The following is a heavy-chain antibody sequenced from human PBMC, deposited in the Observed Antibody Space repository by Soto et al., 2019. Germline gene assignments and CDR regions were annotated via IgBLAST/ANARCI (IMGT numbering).Heavy chain of an antibody. D-gene: IGHD5-18*01. CDR2: INHSGST. CDR1: GGYFRGYY. CDR3: ARGMGVDTAMEKLFDY. J-gene: IGHJ4*02. Sequence: LEPLSLSCAVYGGYFRGYYWSWIRQPPGKGLEWIGEINHSGSTNYNPSLKSRVTISVDTSKNQFSLKLSSVTAADTAVYYCARGMGVDTAMEKLFDYWGQGTLVTVPS. V-gene: IGHV4-34*01.